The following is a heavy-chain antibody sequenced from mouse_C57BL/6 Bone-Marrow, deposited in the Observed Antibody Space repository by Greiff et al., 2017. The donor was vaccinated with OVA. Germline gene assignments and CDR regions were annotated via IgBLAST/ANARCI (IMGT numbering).Heavy chain of an antibody. Sequence: DVKLQESGAELVKPGASVKLSCTASGFNIKDYYMHWVKQRTEQGLEWIGRIDPEDGETKYAPKFQGQATITADTSSNTAYLQLSSLTSEDTAVDYCARRSAYYSNYGFAYWGQGTLVTVSA. V-gene: IGHV14-2*01. CDR1: GFNIKDYY. J-gene: IGHJ3*01. D-gene: IGHD2-5*01. CDR2: IDPEDGET. CDR3: ARRSAYYSNYGFAY.